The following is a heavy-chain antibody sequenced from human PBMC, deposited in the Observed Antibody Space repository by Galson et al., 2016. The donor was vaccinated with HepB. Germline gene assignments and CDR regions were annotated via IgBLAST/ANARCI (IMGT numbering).Heavy chain of an antibody. CDR3: ARDLKQREDHSDRYYYFGMAV. D-gene: IGHD3-9*01. CDR1: GFTFSSYS. Sequence: SLRLSCAASGFTFSSYSLNWVRQAPGKGLEWVSSISSSSSYIYYADSVKGRFTISRDNAKNSLYLQMNSLRAEDTAVYYCARDLKQREDHSDRYYYFGMAVWGQGTTVTVSS. V-gene: IGHV3-21*01. J-gene: IGHJ6*02. CDR2: ISSSSSYI.